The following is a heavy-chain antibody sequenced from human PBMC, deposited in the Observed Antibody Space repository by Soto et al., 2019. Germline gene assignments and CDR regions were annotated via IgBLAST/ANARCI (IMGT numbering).Heavy chain of an antibody. CDR1: GFIFSSYA. D-gene: IGHD3-3*01. V-gene: IGHV3-30-3*01. Sequence: GGSLRLSCAASGFIFSSYAMHWVRQAPGKGLEWVAVISYDGSNKYYADSVKGRFTISRDNSKNTLYLQMNSLRAEDTAVYYCAREEFGVVTNDAIEIWGQGTMVTVSS. CDR3: AREEFGVVTNDAIEI. J-gene: IGHJ3*02. CDR2: ISYDGSNK.